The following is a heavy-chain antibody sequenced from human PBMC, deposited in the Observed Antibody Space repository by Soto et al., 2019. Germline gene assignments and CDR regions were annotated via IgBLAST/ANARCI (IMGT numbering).Heavy chain of an antibody. V-gene: IGHV1-18*01. CDR3: ARVQSGYDFAS. D-gene: IGHD5-12*01. CDR2: ISTNNGNT. CDR1: GYTFTSYG. J-gene: IGHJ5*01. Sequence: QVQLVQSEAEVKKPGASVKVSCKASGYTFTSYGINWVRQAPGQGLEWKGWISTNNGNTHYAQKLQGRVTMTTDTSTSTAYMELRSLRSDDTAVYYCARVQSGYDFASWGQGTLVTVSS.